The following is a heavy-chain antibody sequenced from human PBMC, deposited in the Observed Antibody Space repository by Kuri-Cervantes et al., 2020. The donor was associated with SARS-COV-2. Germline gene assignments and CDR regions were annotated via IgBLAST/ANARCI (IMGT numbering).Heavy chain of an antibody. V-gene: IGHV4-39*01. CDR2: IYYSGST. Sequence: SETLSLTCTVSGGSISSSSYYWGWIRQPPGKGLEWIGSIYYSGSTYYNPSLKSRVTISVDTSKNQFSLKLDSVTAADTAVYYCARHQNTLRFLEWLPYFDYWGQGTLVTVSS. D-gene: IGHD3-3*01. CDR3: ARHQNTLRFLEWLPYFDY. CDR1: GGSISSSSYY. J-gene: IGHJ4*02.